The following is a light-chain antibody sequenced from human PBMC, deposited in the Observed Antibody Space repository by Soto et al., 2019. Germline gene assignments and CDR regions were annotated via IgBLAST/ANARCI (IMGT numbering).Light chain of an antibody. J-gene: IGLJ3*02. V-gene: IGLV3-21*01. CDR2: YDS. CDR3: QVWDISSGHVV. Sequence: SYELTQPPSVSVAPGKTASVACGGSNIGSKSVHWYQKKSGQAPGLFMYYDSDRPSGIPERFSGSNSGNTATLTISRVEAGDEADYYCQVWDISSGHVVFGGGPKLTVL. CDR1: NIGSKS.